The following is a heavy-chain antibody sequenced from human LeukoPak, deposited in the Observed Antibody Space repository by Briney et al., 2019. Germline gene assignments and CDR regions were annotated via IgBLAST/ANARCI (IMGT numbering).Heavy chain of an antibody. CDR3: ARDQLVRSVVDGVVAASTRYYAMDV. CDR1: GYTFTGYY. CDR2: INPNSGGA. V-gene: IGHV1-2*02. J-gene: IGHJ6*02. D-gene: IGHD2-2*01. Sequence: GASVKVSCKASGYTFTGYYVHWVRQAPGQGLEWLGWINPNSGGANYAQKFQGRVIMTRDTSISTAYMDLSRLRSDDTAVYYCARDQLVRSVVDGVVAASTRYYAMDVWGQGTTVTVSS.